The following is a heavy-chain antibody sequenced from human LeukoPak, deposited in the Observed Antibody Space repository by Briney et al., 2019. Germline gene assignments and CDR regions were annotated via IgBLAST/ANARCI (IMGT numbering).Heavy chain of an antibody. CDR2: INPNTGGT. CDR3: ARDRENYDFWSGYYGEMDV. J-gene: IGHJ6*04. CDR1: GYTFTGYY. V-gene: IGHV1-2*02. Sequence: GASVKVSCKASGYTFTGYYMHWVRQAPGQGLEWMGWINPNTGGTNYAQKLQGRVTMTGDTSISTAYMELRSLRSDDTAVYYCARDRENYDFWSGYYGEMDVWGKGTTVTVSS. D-gene: IGHD3-3*01.